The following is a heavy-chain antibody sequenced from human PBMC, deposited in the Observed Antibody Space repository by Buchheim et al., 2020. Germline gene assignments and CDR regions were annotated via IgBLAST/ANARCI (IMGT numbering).Heavy chain of an antibody. Sequence: QVQLVESGGGLVKPGGSLRLSCAASGFTFSDYYMSWIRQAPGKGLEWVSYISSSSYTNYADSVKGRFTISRDNTNNQLSLQMNSLRAEDTAVYYCARDKYSSSWYRQDWFDPWGQGTL. CDR2: ISSSSYT. CDR1: GFTFSDYY. J-gene: IGHJ5*02. D-gene: IGHD6-13*01. CDR3: ARDKYSSSWYRQDWFDP. V-gene: IGHV3-11*06.